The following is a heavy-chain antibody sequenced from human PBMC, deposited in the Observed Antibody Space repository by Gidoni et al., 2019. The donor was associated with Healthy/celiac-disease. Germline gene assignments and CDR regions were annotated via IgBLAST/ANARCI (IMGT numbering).Heavy chain of an antibody. Sequence: EVQLLASGGGLVQPGGSLRLSCAASGFTFSSYAMSWVRQAPGKGLEWVSAISGSGGSTYYADSVKGRFTISRDNSKNTLYLQMNSLRAEDTAVYYCAKDPENFWSGYYKPYFDYWGQGTLVTVSS. CDR2: ISGSGGST. V-gene: IGHV3-23*01. D-gene: IGHD3-3*01. CDR1: GFTFSSYA. CDR3: AKDPENFWSGYYKPYFDY. J-gene: IGHJ4*02.